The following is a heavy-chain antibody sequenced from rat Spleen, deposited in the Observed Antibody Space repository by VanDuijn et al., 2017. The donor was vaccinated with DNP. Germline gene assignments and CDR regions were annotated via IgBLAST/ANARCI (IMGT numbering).Heavy chain of an antibody. V-gene: IGHV1-43*01. CDR1: GYTFTSYY. CDR3: VRERFGVDY. Sequence: QVQLQQSGAELAKPGSSVKISCKASGYTFTSYYISWIKQTTGQGLEYIGYIYTGSGGTNYNEKFKGKATLTVAKSSSTAFIQLSSLTPDDSAVYYCVRERFGVDYWGQGVMVTVSS. J-gene: IGHJ2*01. D-gene: IGHD4-3*01. CDR2: IYTGSGGT.